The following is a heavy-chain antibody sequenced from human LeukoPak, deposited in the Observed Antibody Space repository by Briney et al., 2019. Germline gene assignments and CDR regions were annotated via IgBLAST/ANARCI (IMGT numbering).Heavy chain of an antibody. CDR2: IYYSGST. V-gene: IGHV4-59*01. Sequence: PSETLSLTCTVSGGSINSYYWSWIRQPPGKGLEWIGYIYYSGSTNSNPSLKSRVTISLDTSKNQFSLKLSSVTAADTAVYYCARAGQFISARPITFDYWGQGSLVTVSS. D-gene: IGHD6-6*01. CDR1: GGSINSYY. J-gene: IGHJ4*02. CDR3: ARAGQFISARPITFDY.